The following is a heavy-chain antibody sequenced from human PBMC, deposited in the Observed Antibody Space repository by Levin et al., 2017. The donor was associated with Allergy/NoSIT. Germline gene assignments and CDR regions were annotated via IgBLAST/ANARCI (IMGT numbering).Heavy chain of an antibody. Sequence: SETLSLTCGVSGGSFINYYWTWIRQSPEKGLEWIGEVSHIGSPNYNPTLKSRVTISVDTSKNQFSLELTSVTAADTAIYYCTRGRYFGSGYDHWAQGTLVTVSS. CDR2: VSHIGSP. CDR3: TRGRYFGSGYDH. CDR1: GGSFINYY. J-gene: IGHJ4*02. V-gene: IGHV4-34*01. D-gene: IGHD3-9*01.